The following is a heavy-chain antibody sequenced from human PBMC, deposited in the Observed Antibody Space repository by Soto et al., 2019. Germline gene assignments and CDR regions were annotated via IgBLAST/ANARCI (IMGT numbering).Heavy chain of an antibody. CDR1: GNSFTTYY. Sequence: WASVKVSCKASGNSFTTYYMHWVRQAPGQGLEWMGIINPSGGRTTYAQKFQGRVTMTRDTSTSTFHMELSSLTSEDTAAYYCAGLYHYDSSGYYDYWGQGTLVTVSS. CDR2: INPSGGRT. D-gene: IGHD3-22*01. CDR3: AGLYHYDSSGYYDY. J-gene: IGHJ4*02. V-gene: IGHV1-46*01.